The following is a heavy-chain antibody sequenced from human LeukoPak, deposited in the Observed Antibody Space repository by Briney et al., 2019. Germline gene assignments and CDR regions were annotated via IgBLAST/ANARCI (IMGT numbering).Heavy chain of an antibody. CDR1: GDSIGRSNFH. CDR3: ARDLYDSTTQHHPPHFDS. D-gene: IGHD2/OR15-2a*01. Sequence: SETLSLTCTVSGDSIGRSNFHWGWIRQAPGKGLEWIGSVFHTGSTYYHPSLKSRVTLSVASSLNQFSLKMKFVTAADTAFYYCARDLYDSTTQHHPPHFDSWGQGTLVTVSS. J-gene: IGHJ4*02. CDR2: VFHTGST. V-gene: IGHV4-39*07.